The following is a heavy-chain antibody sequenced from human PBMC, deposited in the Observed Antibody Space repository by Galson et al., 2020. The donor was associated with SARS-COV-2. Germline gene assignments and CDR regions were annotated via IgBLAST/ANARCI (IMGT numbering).Heavy chain of an antibody. V-gene: IGHV4-61*02. CDR3: AGDTVVVAANRGGYYYYGMDV. D-gene: IGHD2-15*01. Sequence: SETLSLTCTVSGGSISSGSYYWSWIRQPAGKGLEWIGRIYTSGSTNYKPSLKSRVTISVDTSKNQFSLKLSSVTAADTAVYYCAGDTVVVAANRGGYYYYGMDVWGQGTTVTVSS. CDR2: IYTSGST. CDR1: GGSISSGSYY. J-gene: IGHJ6*02.